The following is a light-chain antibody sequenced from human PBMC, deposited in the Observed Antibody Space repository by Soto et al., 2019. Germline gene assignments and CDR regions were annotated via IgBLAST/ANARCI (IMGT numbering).Light chain of an antibody. Sequence: DIQITQSPSTLSASVGDRVTITCRASEFISTWLAWYQQKPGTAPKLLIYQASSLESGVPSRFSGSGSGTEFTLTITSLQPDDFATYYCQHYNSYLETFGQGTKVEIK. V-gene: IGKV1-5*03. J-gene: IGKJ1*01. CDR2: QAS. CDR3: QHYNSYLET. CDR1: EFISTW.